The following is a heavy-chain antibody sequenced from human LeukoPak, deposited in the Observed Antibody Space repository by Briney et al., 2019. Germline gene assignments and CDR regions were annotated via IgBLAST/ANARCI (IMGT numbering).Heavy chain of an antibody. J-gene: IGHJ4*02. D-gene: IGHD6-13*01. CDR1: GFTFSSYA. V-gene: IGHV3-23*01. CDR3: AWGQQLDSAFDY. Sequence: GGSLRLSCAASGFTFSSYAMYWVRQAPGKGLEWVSGIFGSGGSTHYADSVKGRFTISRDNAKNSLYLQMNSLRAEDTAVYYCAWGQQLDSAFDYWGQGTLVTVSS. CDR2: IFGSGGST.